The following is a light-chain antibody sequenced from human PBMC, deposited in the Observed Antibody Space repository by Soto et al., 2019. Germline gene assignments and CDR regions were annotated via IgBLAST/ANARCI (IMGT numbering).Light chain of an antibody. CDR2: GAS. V-gene: IGKV3-20*01. J-gene: IGKJ1*01. CDR3: QQYGSSPRT. Sequence: EIVLTQFPGTLSLSPGDRATVSCRASQSVSSAYLAWYQQKPGQAPRLLISGASSRATGIPDRFSGSGSETDFTLTISRLEPEDFAVYFCQQYGSSPRTFGQGNKVEI. CDR1: QSVSSAY.